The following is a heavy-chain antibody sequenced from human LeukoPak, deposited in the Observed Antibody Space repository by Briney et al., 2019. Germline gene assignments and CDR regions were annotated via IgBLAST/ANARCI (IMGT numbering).Heavy chain of an antibody. D-gene: IGHD2-2*01. V-gene: IGHV1-69*13. Sequence: ASVKVSCKASGGTFSSYAISWVRQAPGQGLEWMGRIIPIFGTANYAQKFQGRVTITADESTSTAYMELSSLRSEDTAVYYCARDRGYCSSTSCLNFFDYWGQGTLVTVSS. CDR3: ARDRGYCSSTSCLNFFDY. CDR1: GGTFSSYA. CDR2: IIPIFGTA. J-gene: IGHJ4*02.